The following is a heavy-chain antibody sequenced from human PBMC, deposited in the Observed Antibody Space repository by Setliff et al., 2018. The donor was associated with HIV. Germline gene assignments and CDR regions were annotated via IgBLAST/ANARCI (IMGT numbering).Heavy chain of an antibody. Sequence: SETLSLTCSVXGGSIRSSGYYWGWIRQPPGKGLEWIGSIYYSGSTYYNPSLXXXVTISVDTSKNQFSXXXXSVTAXDTAAXXCAGSXXDIXXMVGXHWXXXXWGRGT. J-gene: IGHJ2*01. CDR1: GGSIRSSGYY. CDR3: AGSXXDIXXMVGXHWXXXX. V-gene: IGHV4-39*07. CDR2: IYYSGST. D-gene: IGHD2-15*01.